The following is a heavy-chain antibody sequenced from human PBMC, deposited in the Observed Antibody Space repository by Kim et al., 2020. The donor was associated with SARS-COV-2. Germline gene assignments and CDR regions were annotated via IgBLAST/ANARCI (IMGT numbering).Heavy chain of an antibody. Sequence: SETLSLTCTVSGDSTNNYYWTWLRQSPGKSLEWIAYIYSSGITRYNPSLKSRVTISIGTSTNQISLRVTSVTAADTAVYYCARTPHRGGMDVWGQGTTVTVSS. V-gene: IGHV4-59*01. CDR2: IYSSGIT. J-gene: IGHJ6*02. CDR3: ARTPHRGGMDV. CDR1: GDSTNNYY.